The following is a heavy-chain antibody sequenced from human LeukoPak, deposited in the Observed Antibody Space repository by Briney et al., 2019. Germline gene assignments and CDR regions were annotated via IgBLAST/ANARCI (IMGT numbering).Heavy chain of an antibody. CDR1: GFTFDDYA. V-gene: IGHV3-9*03. J-gene: IGHJ4*02. D-gene: IGHD2-15*01. Sequence: PGRSLRLSCAASGFTFDDYAMHWVRQAPGKGLEWVSGISWNSGSIVYVDSVKGRFTISRDNAKNSLYLQMDSLRHEDMAMYYCVKDVSLGFCSGGSCSAYFDYWGQGTLVTVSS. CDR2: ISWNSGSI. CDR3: VKDVSLGFCSGGSCSAYFDY.